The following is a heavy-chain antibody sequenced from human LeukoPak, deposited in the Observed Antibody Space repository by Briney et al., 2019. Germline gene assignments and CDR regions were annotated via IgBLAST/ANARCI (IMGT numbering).Heavy chain of an antibody. Sequence: SETLSLTCTVSGGSISSSSYYWSWIRQPPGKGLEWIGEINHSGSTNYNPSLKSRVTISVDTSKNQFSLKLSSVTAADTAVYYCARQVGGTMIVVVAFDYWGQGTLVTVSS. V-gene: IGHV4-39*01. CDR3: ARQVGGTMIVVVAFDY. D-gene: IGHD3-22*01. J-gene: IGHJ4*02. CDR1: GGSISSSSYY. CDR2: INHSGST.